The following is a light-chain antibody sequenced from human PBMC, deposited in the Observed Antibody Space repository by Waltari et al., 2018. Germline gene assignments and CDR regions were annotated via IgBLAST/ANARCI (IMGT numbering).Light chain of an antibody. CDR1: QTINIY. Sequence: DIQLTPSQSSLSASVGDRVIIPCRASQTINIYLNWYQQKPGNAPKLLIYAASSLQSGVPSRFSGSGSGTEFTLTISSLQPDDFATYYCQQSYSDTRTFGQGTKVDIK. CDR2: AAS. V-gene: IGKV1-39*01. CDR3: QQSYSDTRT. J-gene: IGKJ1*01.